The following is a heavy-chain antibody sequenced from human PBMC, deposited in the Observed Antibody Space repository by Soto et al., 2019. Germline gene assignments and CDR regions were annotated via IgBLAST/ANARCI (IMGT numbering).Heavy chain of an antibody. CDR3: ARVSGSYYYGMYV. D-gene: IGHD1-26*01. CDR2: IYHSGST. CDR1: GGSISSSNW. Sequence: QVQLQESGPGLVKPSGTLSLTCAVSGGSISSSNWWSWVSQPPGKGLEWIGEIYHSGSTNYNPSLKSRVTISVEKSKNQFSLKLSSVTVAETAVYYCARVSGSYYYGMYVWGQGTKVTVSS. J-gene: IGHJ6*02. V-gene: IGHV4-4*02.